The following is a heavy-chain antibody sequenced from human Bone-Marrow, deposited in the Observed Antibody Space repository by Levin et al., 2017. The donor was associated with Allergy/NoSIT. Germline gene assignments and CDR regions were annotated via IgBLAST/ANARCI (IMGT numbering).Heavy chain of an antibody. Sequence: SSETLSLTCTVSGGSISNYYWTWIRQPPGKGLEWIGYIFYSGSTNYNPSLKSRVTMSVDTSKNQFSLKLTSVTAADTAVYYCGRQGTASSLSHPDCWGQGTLVTVSS. D-gene: IGHD2-21*02. CDR3: GRQGTASSLSHPDC. CDR2: IFYSGST. J-gene: IGHJ4*02. CDR1: GGSISNYY. V-gene: IGHV4-59*08.